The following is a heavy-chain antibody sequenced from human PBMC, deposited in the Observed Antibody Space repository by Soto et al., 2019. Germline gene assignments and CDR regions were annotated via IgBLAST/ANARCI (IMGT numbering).Heavy chain of an antibody. Sequence: GGSLRLSCAASGLIFSSYAMSWVRQAPGKGLEWVSGISGSGGNTYYPDSVKGRFTISRDNSKNTLYLQMNNLRAEDTAVYYCADGGEWSFNFENWGQGTPVTVSS. J-gene: IGHJ4*02. CDR2: ISGSGGNT. V-gene: IGHV3-23*01. CDR3: ADGGEWSFNFEN. D-gene: IGHD3-3*01. CDR1: GLIFSSYA.